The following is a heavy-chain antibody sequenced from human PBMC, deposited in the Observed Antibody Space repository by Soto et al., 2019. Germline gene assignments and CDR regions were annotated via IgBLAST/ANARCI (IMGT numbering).Heavy chain of an antibody. Sequence: SVTLALTCAVDGGYFSCYYWSWIRPPPWKGLEWIGEINHSGSTNYNPSLKSRLTISVDTSKNQFSLKLSSVTAADTAVYYCARSGRVFGVIIRYYYGMDGWGQGTTVTVSS. J-gene: IGHJ6*02. CDR1: GGYFSCYY. CDR3: ARSGRVFGVIIRYYYGMDG. D-gene: IGHD3-3*01. CDR2: INHSGST. V-gene: IGHV4-34*01.